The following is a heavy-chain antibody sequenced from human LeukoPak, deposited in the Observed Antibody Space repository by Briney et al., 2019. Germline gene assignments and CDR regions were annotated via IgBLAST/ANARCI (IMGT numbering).Heavy chain of an antibody. CDR3: ASMIRGGY. CDR1: GGSFSGYY. J-gene: IGHJ4*02. V-gene: IGHV4-34*01. CDR2: INHSGST. Sequence: SETLSLTCAVYGGSFSGYYWSWIRQPPGKGLEWIGEINHSGSTNYNPSLKSRVTISVDTSKNQFSLKLSSVTAADTAVYYCASMIRGGYWGQGTLVTVSS. D-gene: IGHD3-22*01.